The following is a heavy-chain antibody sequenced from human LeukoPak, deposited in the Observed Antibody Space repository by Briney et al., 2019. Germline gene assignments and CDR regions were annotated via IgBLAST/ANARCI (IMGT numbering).Heavy chain of an antibody. CDR1: GYTFTGYY. V-gene: IGHV1-2*02. CDR2: INPNSGGT. CDR3: ARYLYSSGWYVPAHWFDP. Sequence: ASVKVSCKASGYTFTGYYMHWVRQAPGQGLEWMGWINPNSGGTNYAQKFQGRVTMTRDTSISTAYMELSRLRSDDTAVYYCARYLYSSGWYVPAHWFDPWGQGTLVTVPS. D-gene: IGHD6-19*01. J-gene: IGHJ5*02.